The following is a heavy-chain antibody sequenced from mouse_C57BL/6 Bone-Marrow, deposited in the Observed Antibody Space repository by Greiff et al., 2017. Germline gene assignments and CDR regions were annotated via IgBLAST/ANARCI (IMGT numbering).Heavy chain of an antibody. V-gene: IGHV5-17*01. Sequence: EVKLMESGGGLVKPGGSLKLSCAASGFTFSDYGMHWVRQAPEKGLEWVAYISSGSSTIYYADTVKGRFTISRDNAKNTLFLQMTSLRSEDTAMXYCARNIYYYGSSPHYYAMDYWGQGTSVTVSS. J-gene: IGHJ4*01. D-gene: IGHD1-1*01. CDR3: ARNIYYYGSSPHYYAMDY. CDR1: GFTFSDYG. CDR2: ISSGSSTI.